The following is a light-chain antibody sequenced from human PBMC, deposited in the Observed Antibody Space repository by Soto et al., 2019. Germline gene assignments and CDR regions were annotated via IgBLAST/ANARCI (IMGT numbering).Light chain of an antibody. CDR3: HQYYKWPLT. CDR1: QSAISN. J-gene: IGKJ4*01. Sequence: EIVMTHSPSTLYVSPGERVTISCMASQSAISNLAWYQQKPGQTPRLLIYDASTRATDIPARFSGSGSGTDFTLTISSLLSEDFAVYYCHQYYKWPLTFGGGTKVDIK. CDR2: DAS. V-gene: IGKV3-15*01.